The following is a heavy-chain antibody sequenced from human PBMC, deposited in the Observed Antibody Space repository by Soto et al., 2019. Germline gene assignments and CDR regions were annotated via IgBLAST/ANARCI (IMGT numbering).Heavy chain of an antibody. CDR1: GDSVSSTHW. CDR3: ATLPPRIVVTVLPIPS. Sequence: PSETLSLTCVVSGDSVSSTHWLTWVRQTPGKGLEWIGEVYHTGSTKYNPSLKDRVTISVDKSKNHFSLNLMSLTAADTAVYYCATLPPRIVVTVLPIPSWGQGTLVTVSS. V-gene: IGHV4-4*02. D-gene: IGHD2-21*01. CDR2: VYHTGST. J-gene: IGHJ4*02.